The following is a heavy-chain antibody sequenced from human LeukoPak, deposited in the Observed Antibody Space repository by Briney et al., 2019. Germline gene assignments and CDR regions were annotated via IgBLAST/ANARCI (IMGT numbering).Heavy chain of an antibody. J-gene: IGHJ3*02. V-gene: IGHV4-34*01. D-gene: IGHD6-19*01. CDR3: ATYSTGFDI. Sequence: PSETLSLTCAVYGGSFSDYYRTWIRQPPGKGLEWIGEINHRGSTHYNPSLKSRVTISVDTSKKQFSLKLSSVTAADTAVYYCATYSTGFDIWGQGTVVTVSS. CDR2: INHRGST. CDR1: GGSFSDYY.